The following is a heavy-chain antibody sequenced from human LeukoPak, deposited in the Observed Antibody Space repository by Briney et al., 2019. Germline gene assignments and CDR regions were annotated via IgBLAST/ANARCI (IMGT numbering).Heavy chain of an antibody. CDR2: IYSGGSP. CDR3: ARLRGSGYYSIHDAFDI. D-gene: IGHD3-22*01. Sequence: GGSLRLSCAASGFTVRSSYMSWVRQAPGKGLEWVSVIYSGGSPDYADSAKGRFTISSDNSKNTLYLQMNSLRVEDTAVYYCARLRGSGYYSIHDAFDIWGQGTMVTVSS. J-gene: IGHJ3*02. CDR1: GFTVRSSY. V-gene: IGHV3-53*01.